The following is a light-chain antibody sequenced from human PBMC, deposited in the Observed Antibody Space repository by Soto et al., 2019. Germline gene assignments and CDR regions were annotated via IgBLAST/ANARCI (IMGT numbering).Light chain of an antibody. V-gene: IGKV3-11*01. CDR3: QQRKSWPLT. J-gene: IGKJ4*01. Sequence: EVVLTQSPVTLSLSPGERSTLSCRASQSFRGLLAWYQQKPGQAPRLLIYAASRRATGIPDRFSGSGSGTDFTLTISRLEPEDFAIYYCQQRKSWPLTFGGGTKVDI. CDR1: QSFRGL. CDR2: AAS.